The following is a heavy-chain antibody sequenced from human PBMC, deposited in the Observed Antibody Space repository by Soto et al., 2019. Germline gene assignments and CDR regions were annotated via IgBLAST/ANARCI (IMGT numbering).Heavy chain of an antibody. CDR2: ISWVGGST. V-gene: IGHV3-43*01. CDR1: GFTFDDYT. D-gene: IGHD3-3*01. Sequence: GGSLRLSCAASGFTFDDYTMHWVRQAPGKGLEWVSLISWVGGSTHSAHSAKGRFTISGDNSKNTQYLQLNSLRTEDTALYYYANDYYDFWPGYSHPTPDYWGQGTLVTVSS. J-gene: IGHJ4*02. CDR3: ANDYYDFWPGYSHPTPDY.